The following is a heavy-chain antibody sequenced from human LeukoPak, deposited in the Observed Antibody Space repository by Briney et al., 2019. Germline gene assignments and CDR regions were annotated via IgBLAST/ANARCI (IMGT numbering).Heavy chain of an antibody. J-gene: IGHJ4*02. CDR3: ARGQYCSTTTCYSARRYFDF. Sequence: TSETLSLTCAVSGGAFSNYFWTWIRQPPGKGLEWIAEINDSGSTNSNSSLRSRVAISLDASKNQFSLRLTSVTAADTAVYYCARGQYCSTTTCYSARRYFDFWGQGTLVIVSS. CDR1: GGAFSNYF. V-gene: IGHV4-34*01. CDR2: INDSGST. D-gene: IGHD2-2*01.